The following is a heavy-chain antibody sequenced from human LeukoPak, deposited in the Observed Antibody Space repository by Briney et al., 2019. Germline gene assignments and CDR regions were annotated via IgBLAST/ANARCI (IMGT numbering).Heavy chain of an antibody. CDR1: GYTFTSYY. J-gene: IGHJ4*02. Sequence: GASVKVSCKASGYTFTSYYMHWVRQAPGQGLEWMGIINPSGGSTSYAQKFQGRVTMTRDASTSTVYMELSSLRSEDTAVYYCARGGEIVVVTNPPGYWGQGTLVTVSS. V-gene: IGHV1-46*01. CDR3: ARGGEIVVVTNPPGY. CDR2: INPSGGST. D-gene: IGHD2-21*02.